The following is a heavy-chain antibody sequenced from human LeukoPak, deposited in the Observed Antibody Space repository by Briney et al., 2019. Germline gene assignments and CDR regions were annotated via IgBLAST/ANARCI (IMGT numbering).Heavy chain of an antibody. D-gene: IGHD3-10*01. Sequence: GGSLRLSCAASGFTFNNYAMSWVRQAPGKGLEWVSAISGSGGSTYYADSVKGRFTISRDNSKNTLYLQMNSLRAEDTAVYYCAKEGLGGITMVRGVSDWGQGTLVTVSS. CDR3: AKEGLGGITMVRGVSD. V-gene: IGHV3-23*01. CDR1: GFTFNNYA. CDR2: ISGSGGST. J-gene: IGHJ4*02.